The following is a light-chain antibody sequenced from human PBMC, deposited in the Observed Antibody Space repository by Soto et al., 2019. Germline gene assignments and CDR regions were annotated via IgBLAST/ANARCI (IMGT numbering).Light chain of an antibody. CDR3: QQYASYMLT. CDR2: DVS. Sequence: DIQMTQFPXTLSAXVGXRVIXTCXASQSVDXWLAWYQQKPGEAPRLLIYDVSTLETGVPSRFSGSGSGTEFTLTISSLQPEDSATYYCQQYASYMLTFGGGTKV. CDR1: QSVDXW. J-gene: IGKJ4*01. V-gene: IGKV1-5*01.